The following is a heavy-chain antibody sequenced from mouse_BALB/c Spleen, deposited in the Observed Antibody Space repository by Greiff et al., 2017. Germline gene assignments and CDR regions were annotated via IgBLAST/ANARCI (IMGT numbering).Heavy chain of an antibody. V-gene: IGHV1S132*01. CDR3: ARMITTTGFAY. J-gene: IGHJ3*01. Sequence: QVQLQQSGAELVKPGASVKLSCKTSGYTFTSYWIQWVKQRPGQGLGWIGEIFPGTGTTYYNEKFKGKATLTIDTSSSTAYMQLSSLTSEDSAVYFCARMITTTGFAYWGQGTLVTVSA. D-gene: IGHD2-4*01. CDR1: GYTFTSYW. CDR2: IFPGTGTT.